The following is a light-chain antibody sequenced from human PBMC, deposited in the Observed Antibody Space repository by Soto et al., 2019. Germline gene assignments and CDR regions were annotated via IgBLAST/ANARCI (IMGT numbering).Light chain of an antibody. V-gene: IGKV1-8*01. CDR2: GAS. CDR1: QDVGRY. J-gene: IGKJ1*01. CDR3: QHYKNYPWT. Sequence: AIRMTQSPSSLSASAGDRVAIACRASQDVGRYLAWYQQKPGQAPKLLIYGASTLQSGVPSRFSGGGSGTDFTLTINCLQSEDFATYYCQHYKNYPWTFGQGTKVEIK.